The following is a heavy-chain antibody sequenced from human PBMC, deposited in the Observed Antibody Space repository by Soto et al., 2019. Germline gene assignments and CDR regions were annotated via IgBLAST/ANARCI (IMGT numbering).Heavy chain of an antibody. V-gene: IGHV1-46*01. D-gene: IGHD3-9*01. CDR3: ARERTVYDILPGYYINDAFDI. J-gene: IGHJ3*02. CDR2: INPSGGST. CDR1: GYTFTSYY. Sequence: ASVKVSCKASGYTFTSYYMHWVRQAPGQGLEWMGIINPSGGSTSYAQKFQGRVTMTRDTSTSTVYMELSSLRSEDTAVYYCARERTVYDILPGYYINDAFDIWGQGTMVTVSS.